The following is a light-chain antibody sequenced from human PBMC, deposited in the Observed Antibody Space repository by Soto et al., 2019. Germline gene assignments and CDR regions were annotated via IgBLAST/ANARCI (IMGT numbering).Light chain of an antibody. CDR1: QSVGSN. V-gene: IGKV3-15*01. Sequence: EIVMTQSPGTLSLSPGDRATLSCRASQSVGSNLAWHQQKPGQAPSLLIYAASTRATGVPDRFSGSGSGAEFTLTISSLQSEDFAIFYCQQYNTWPWTFGQGTKVDIK. CDR3: QQYNTWPWT. J-gene: IGKJ1*01. CDR2: AAS.